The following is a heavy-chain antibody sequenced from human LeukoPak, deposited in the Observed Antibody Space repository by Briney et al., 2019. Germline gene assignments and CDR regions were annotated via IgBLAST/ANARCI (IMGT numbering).Heavy chain of an antibody. J-gene: IGHJ4*02. CDR1: GFTFSSYW. V-gene: IGHV3-7*01. Sequence: GGSLRLSCAASGFTFSSYWMSWVRQAPGKGLEWVASIKQDGSETYYVDSVKGRFIISKDNAQNLLFLQMNSLRVEDTAVYFCARDPSMTAVSAYSFDFWGQGTLVTVSS. CDR3: ARDPSMTAVSAYSFDF. CDR2: IKQDGSET. D-gene: IGHD2-21*01.